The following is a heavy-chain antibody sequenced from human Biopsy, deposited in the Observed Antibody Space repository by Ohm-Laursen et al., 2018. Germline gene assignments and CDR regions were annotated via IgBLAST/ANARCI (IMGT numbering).Heavy chain of an antibody. CDR2: NIPILGTG. Sequence: VKISCKAPGGTFSNYGVNWVRQAPGQGLEWLGGNIPILGTGNHAQKFQDRVTVAADTSTSTATMELRSLRSDDTAVYYCATKLTGYFHHWGQGTLGIVSS. V-gene: IGHV1-69*13. CDR3: ATKLTGYFHH. CDR1: GGTFSNYG. J-gene: IGHJ1*01. D-gene: IGHD3-9*01.